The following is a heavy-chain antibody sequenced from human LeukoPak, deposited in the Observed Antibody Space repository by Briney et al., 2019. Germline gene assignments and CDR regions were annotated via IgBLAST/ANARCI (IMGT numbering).Heavy chain of an antibody. D-gene: IGHD3-22*01. V-gene: IGHV3-23*01. CDR1: GFTFSSSA. CDR2: ISAGGGST. Sequence: GGSLRLSCAASGFTFSSSAMSWVRQAPGKGLEWVSAISAGGGSTYYADSVKGRFTMSRDNAKKSLYLQMNSLRVEDTAVYYCARAKFDSSGYYYRGSDIWGQGTMVTVSS. J-gene: IGHJ3*02. CDR3: ARAKFDSSGYYYRGSDI.